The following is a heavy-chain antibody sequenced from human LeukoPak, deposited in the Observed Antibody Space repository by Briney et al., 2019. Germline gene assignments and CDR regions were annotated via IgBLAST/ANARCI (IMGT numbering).Heavy chain of an antibody. V-gene: IGHV3-53*01. CDR1: GFTVSDNY. Sequence: GGSLRLSCAASGFTVSDNYTGWVRQAPGKGLERVSAISGGGSTYYADSVKGRFIISRDNSKNTVYLQLNSLRAEDTAVYYCARGGDTIGSIRSPFDIWGQGTMVTVSS. CDR3: ARGGDTIGSIRSPFDI. J-gene: IGHJ3*02. CDR2: ISGGGST. D-gene: IGHD3-22*01.